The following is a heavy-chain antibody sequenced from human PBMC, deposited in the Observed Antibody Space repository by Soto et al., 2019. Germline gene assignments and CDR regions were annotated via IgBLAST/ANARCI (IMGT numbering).Heavy chain of an antibody. D-gene: IGHD2-2*01. CDR1: GDSMTSGDYS. CDR2: IYRTGNT. CDR3: ARGDYQYSIDY. J-gene: IGHJ4*02. Sequence: TLSLTCPVSGDSMTSGDYSWSWIRQPPGKGLEWLGYIYRTGNTHYSPSLKSRVSISQDRSKNQFSLELTSVTAADTAVYYCARGDYQYSIDYWGQGTLVTVSS. V-gene: IGHV4-30-2*01.